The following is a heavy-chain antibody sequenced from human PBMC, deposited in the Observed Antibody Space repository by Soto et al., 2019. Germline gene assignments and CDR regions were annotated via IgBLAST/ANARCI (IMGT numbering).Heavy chain of an antibody. J-gene: IGHJ3*02. CDR3: AREVRVRGFAFDI. Sequence: GGSLRLSCEASGFTFSRYNMNWVRQAPGKGLEWVSFIYSGGNTYYADSVKGRFTISRDNSKNMLYLQMNSLRVEDTAVYYCAREVRVRGFAFDIWGQGTMVTVSS. V-gene: IGHV3-66*01. D-gene: IGHD3-3*01. CDR1: GFTFSRYN. CDR2: IYSGGNT.